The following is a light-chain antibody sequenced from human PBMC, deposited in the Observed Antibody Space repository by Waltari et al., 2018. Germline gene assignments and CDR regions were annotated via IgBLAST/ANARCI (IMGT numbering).Light chain of an antibody. Sequence: DIVMTQSPDPLAVSLGERATIHCKSSQRVLYSSNNKNYLAWYQQKPGQPPKLLIYWASTRDSGVPDRFSGSGSGTDFTLTISSLQAEDVAVYYCQQYYSTPWTFGQGTKVEIK. CDR2: WAS. V-gene: IGKV4-1*01. CDR3: QQYYSTPWT. J-gene: IGKJ1*01. CDR1: QRVLYSSNNKNY.